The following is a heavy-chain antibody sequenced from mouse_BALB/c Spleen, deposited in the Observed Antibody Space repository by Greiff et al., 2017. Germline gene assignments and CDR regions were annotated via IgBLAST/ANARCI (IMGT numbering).Heavy chain of an antibody. D-gene: IGHD2-1*01. Sequence: EVQLQQSGPELVKPGASVKMSCKASGYTFTSYVMHWVKQKPGQGLEWIGYINPYNDGTKYNEKFKGKATLTSDKSSSTAYMELSSLTSEDSAVYFCARFYGNLFYAMDYWGQGTSVTVSS. J-gene: IGHJ4*01. CDR3: ARFYGNLFYAMDY. CDR1: GYTFTSYV. CDR2: INPYNDGT. V-gene: IGHV1-14*01.